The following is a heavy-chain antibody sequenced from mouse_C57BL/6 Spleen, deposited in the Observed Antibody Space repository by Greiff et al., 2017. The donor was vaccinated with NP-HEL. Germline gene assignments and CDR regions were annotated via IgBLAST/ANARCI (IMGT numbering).Heavy chain of an antibody. CDR2: IYPGSGNT. CDR3: ARWGDGYQFAY. V-gene: IGHV1-76*01. CDR1: GYTFTDYY. Sequence: QVQLKQSGAELVRPGASVKLSCKASGYTFTDYYINWVKQRPGQGLEWIARIYPGSGNTYYNEKFKGKATLTAEKSSSTAYMQLSSLTSEDSAVYFCARWGDGYQFAYWGQGTLVTVSA. D-gene: IGHD2-3*01. J-gene: IGHJ3*01.